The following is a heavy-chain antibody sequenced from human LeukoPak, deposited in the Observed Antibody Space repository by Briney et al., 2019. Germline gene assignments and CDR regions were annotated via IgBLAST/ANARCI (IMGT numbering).Heavy chain of an antibody. J-gene: IGHJ4*02. V-gene: IGHV1-18*01. CDR3: ARDGYSSGWYYFDY. CDR1: GYTFTSYG. Sequence: GASVKVSCKASGYTFTSYGISWMRQAPGQGLEWMGWISAYNGNTNYAQKLQGRVTMTTDTSTSTAYMELRSLRSDDTAVYYCARDGYSSGWYYFDYWGQGTLVTVSS. D-gene: IGHD6-19*01. CDR2: ISAYNGNT.